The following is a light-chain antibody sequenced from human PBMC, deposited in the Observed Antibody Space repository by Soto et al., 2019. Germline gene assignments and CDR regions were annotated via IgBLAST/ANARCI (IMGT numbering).Light chain of an antibody. V-gene: IGLV2-14*01. CDR2: EVT. Sequence: QSALTQPASVSGSPGQSITVSCTGTSSDVGAYDYVSWYQHHPGKAPKLIIYEVTNRPSGVSNRFSGSKSGNTASLTISGLQAKDEADYYCNSYTRSTKYVFGTGTKVTVL. J-gene: IGLJ1*01. CDR3: NSYTRSTKYV. CDR1: SSDVGAYDY.